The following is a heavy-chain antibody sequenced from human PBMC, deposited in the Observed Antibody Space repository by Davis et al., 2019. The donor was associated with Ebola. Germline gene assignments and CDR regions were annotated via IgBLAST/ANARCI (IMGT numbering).Heavy chain of an antibody. CDR1: GFTFSSYG. V-gene: IGHV3-33*08. CDR2: IWYDGRNQ. CDR3: ARDTYYYYNTMDV. J-gene: IGHJ6*04. Sequence: GESLKISCAASGFTFSSYGLHWVRQPPGKGLEWVAVIWYDGRNQYYADSVKGRFTISRDNSKNTLYLQMNSLRAEDTAVYYCARDTYYYYNTMDVWGKGTTVTVSS.